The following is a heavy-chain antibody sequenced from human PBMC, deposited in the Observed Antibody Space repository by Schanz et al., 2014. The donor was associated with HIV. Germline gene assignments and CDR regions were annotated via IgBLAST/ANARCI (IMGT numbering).Heavy chain of an antibody. CDR2: ISGSGGST. CDR1: GFTFSSYA. J-gene: IGHJ6*02. V-gene: IGHV3-23*01. CDR3: ARVSQITHIVVVTASWVDV. D-gene: IGHD2-21*02. Sequence: EVQLLESGGGLVQPGGSLRLSCAASGFTFSSYAMSWVRQAPGKGLEWVSAISGSGGSTYYADSVKGRFTISRDNSKNTLHLQMNSLRAEDTAVYYCARVSQITHIVVVTASWVDVWGQGTTVTVSS.